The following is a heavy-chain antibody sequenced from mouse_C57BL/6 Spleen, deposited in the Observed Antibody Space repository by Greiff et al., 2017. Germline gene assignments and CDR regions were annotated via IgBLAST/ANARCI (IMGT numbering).Heavy chain of an antibody. CDR2: IYPRSGNT. CDR3: ARWGGWDRGYAMDY. V-gene: IGHV1-81*01. CDR1: GYTFTSYG. J-gene: IGHJ4*01. D-gene: IGHD3-3*01. Sequence: VQLQQPGAELARPGASVKLSCKASGYTFTSYGISWVKQRTGQGLEWIGEIYPRSGNTYYNEKFKGKATLTADNSSSTAYMELRSLTSEDSAVYFWARWGGWDRGYAMDYWGQGTSVTVSS.